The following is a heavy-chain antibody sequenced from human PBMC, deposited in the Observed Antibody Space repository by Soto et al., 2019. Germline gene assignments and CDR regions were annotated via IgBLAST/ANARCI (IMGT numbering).Heavy chain of an antibody. Sequence: EVQLLESGGGLVQPGGSLRLSCAASGFTFSSYAMCWVRQAPGKGLEWVSAISGSGGSTYYADSVKGRFTISRDNSKNTLYLQMNSLRAEDTAVYYCAKDLPVARWVIVGATSKLDYWGQGTLVTVSS. J-gene: IGHJ4*02. CDR2: ISGSGGST. D-gene: IGHD1-26*01. CDR3: AKDLPVARWVIVGATSKLDY. V-gene: IGHV3-23*01. CDR1: GFTFSSYA.